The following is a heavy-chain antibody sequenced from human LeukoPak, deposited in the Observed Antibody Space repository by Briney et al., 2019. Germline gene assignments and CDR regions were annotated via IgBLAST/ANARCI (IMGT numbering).Heavy chain of an antibody. Sequence: AGGSLRLSCATSGFTFSNFGIHWVRQAPGKGLEWVAFVQSDGFRTYHADSVKGRFTISRDNSKNTLYLQMSSLRPEDTAMYYCAKGSLSSSWYYYMDVWGKGTTVTVSS. CDR2: VQSDGFRT. CDR1: GFTFSNFG. J-gene: IGHJ6*03. V-gene: IGHV3-30*02. CDR3: AKGSLSSSWYYYMDV. D-gene: IGHD6-13*01.